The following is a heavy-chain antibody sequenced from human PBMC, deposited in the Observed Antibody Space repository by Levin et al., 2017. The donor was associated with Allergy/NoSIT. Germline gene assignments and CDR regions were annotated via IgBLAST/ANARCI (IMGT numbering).Heavy chain of an antibody. CDR2: ISSSSSTI. CDR3: ARDAYGSGWLGNWFDP. D-gene: IGHD6-19*01. CDR1: GFTFSSYS. J-gene: IGHJ5*02. V-gene: IGHV3-48*01. Sequence: PGGSLRLSCAASGFTFSSYSMNWVRQAPGKGLEWVSYISSSSSTIYYADSVKGRFTISRDNAKNSLYLQMNSLRAEDTAVYYCARDAYGSGWLGNWFDPWGQGTLVTVSS.